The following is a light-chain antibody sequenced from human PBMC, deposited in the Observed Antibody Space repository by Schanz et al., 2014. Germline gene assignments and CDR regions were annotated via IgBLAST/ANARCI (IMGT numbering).Light chain of an antibody. CDR3: ATWDDRLSGVV. J-gene: IGLJ2*01. CDR2: NNN. CDR1: RSNIGSNS. V-gene: IGLV1-44*01. Sequence: QSVLAQPPSASETPGQRVSISCSGGRSNIGSNSVNWYQQFPGTAPKLLIYNNNQRPSGVPDRFSGSKSGTSASLAVSGLQSEDEADYYCATWDDRLSGVVFGGGTKLTVL.